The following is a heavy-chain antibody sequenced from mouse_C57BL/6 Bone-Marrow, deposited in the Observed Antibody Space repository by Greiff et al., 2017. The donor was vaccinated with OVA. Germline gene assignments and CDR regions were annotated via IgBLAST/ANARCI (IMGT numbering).Heavy chain of an antibody. CDR3: AGRLLLPYYAMDY. Sequence: EVQLQQSGAELVKPGASVKLSCTASGFNIKDYYMHWVKQTTEQGLEWIGRIDPEDGETKYAPKFQGKATITADTSSNTAYLQLSSLPSEDTAVYYCAGRLLLPYYAMDYWGQGTSVTVSS. J-gene: IGHJ4*01. CDR2: IDPEDGET. D-gene: IGHD2-12*01. V-gene: IGHV14-2*01. CDR1: GFNIKDYY.